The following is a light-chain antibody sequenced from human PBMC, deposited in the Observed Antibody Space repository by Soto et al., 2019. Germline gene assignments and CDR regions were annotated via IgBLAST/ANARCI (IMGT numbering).Light chain of an antibody. CDR2: EVS. CDR3: SSYTSSTTLVI. CDR1: SSDVGDNNY. V-gene: IGLV2-14*01. J-gene: IGLJ2*01. Sequence: QSALTQPASVSGSSGQSITISCTGTSSDVGDNNYVSWYQQHPGKAPKLMVYEVSNRPSGVSNRFSGSKSGNTASLTISGLQAEDEADYYCSSYTSSTTLVIFGEGTKLTVL.